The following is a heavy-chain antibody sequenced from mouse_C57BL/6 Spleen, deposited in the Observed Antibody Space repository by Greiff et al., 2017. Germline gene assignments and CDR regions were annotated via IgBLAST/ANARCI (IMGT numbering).Heavy chain of an antibody. J-gene: IGHJ4*01. Sequence: QVRLQQSGAELVRPGTSVKVSCKASGYAFTNYLIEWVKQRPGQGLEWIGVINPGSGGTNYNEKFKGKATLTADKSSSTAYMQLSSLTSEDSAVYFCAKGGNYKSYYAMDYWGQGTSVTVSS. CDR3: AKGGNYKSYYAMDY. D-gene: IGHD2-1*01. V-gene: IGHV1-54*01. CDR2: INPGSGGT. CDR1: GYAFTNYL.